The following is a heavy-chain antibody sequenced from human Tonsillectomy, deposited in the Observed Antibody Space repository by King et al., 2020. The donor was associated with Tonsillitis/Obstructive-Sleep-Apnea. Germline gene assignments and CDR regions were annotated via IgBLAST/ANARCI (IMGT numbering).Heavy chain of an antibody. CDR1: GFTFSSYE. CDR3: ARAPTQYSSGYHFDY. V-gene: IGHV3-48*03. CDR2: ISSSGSTI. J-gene: IGHJ4*02. D-gene: IGHD6-19*01. Sequence: VQLVESGGGLVQPGGSLRLSCAASGFTFSSYEMNWVRQAPGKGLEWVSYISSSGSTIYYADSVKGRFTISRDNAENSLYLQMNSLRAEDTAVYYCARAPTQYSSGYHFDYWGQGTLVTVSS.